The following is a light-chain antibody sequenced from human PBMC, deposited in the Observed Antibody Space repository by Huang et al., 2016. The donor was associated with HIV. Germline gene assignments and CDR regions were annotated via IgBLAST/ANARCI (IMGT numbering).Light chain of an antibody. CDR1: QSVSTT. CDR2: DAS. CDR3: QQRSNWPPLT. V-gene: IGKV3-11*01. Sequence: EIVLTQSPVTLSFSPGDRAPLSCRASQSVSTTLAWYQQKPGQAPRLLIYDASSRARGIPARVSGRGSGTDFTLTISSLEPEDFAIYYCQQRSNWPPLTFGGGTKVEMK. J-gene: IGKJ4*01.